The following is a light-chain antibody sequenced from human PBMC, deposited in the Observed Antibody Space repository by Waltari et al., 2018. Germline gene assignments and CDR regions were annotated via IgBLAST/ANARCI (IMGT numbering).Light chain of an antibody. J-gene: IGLJ2*01. CDR2: LNSDGSH. CDR1: SGHSNHA. Sequence: QLVLTQSPSASASLGASVKLTCTLSSGHSNHAIAWHQRQPEKGPQYLMKLNSDGSHSQGDGIPDRFSGSSSGAERYLTISSLQSEDEADYYCQTWGTGTQVVFGGGTKLTVL. CDR3: QTWGTGTQVV. V-gene: IGLV4-69*02.